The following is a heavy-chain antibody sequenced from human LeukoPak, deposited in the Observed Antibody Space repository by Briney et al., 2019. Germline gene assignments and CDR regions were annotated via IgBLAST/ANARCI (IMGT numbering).Heavy chain of an antibody. CDR2: IYTGETT. J-gene: IGHJ6*02. V-gene: IGHV3-66*01. D-gene: IGHD3-9*01. Sequence: PGETLRLSCAASGFIVNTCYMSWVRRAPGKGLEWVSVIYTGETTFYADSVKGRFTISRDNSKNTVYLQMNSLRADDTAVYYCTRDPPLTRGYGMDVWGQGTTVTASS. CDR1: GFIVNTCY. CDR3: TRDPPLTRGYGMDV.